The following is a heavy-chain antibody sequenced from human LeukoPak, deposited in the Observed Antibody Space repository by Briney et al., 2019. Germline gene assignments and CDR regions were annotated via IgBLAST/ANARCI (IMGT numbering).Heavy chain of an antibody. CDR1: GVSISPYH. D-gene: IGHD2-21*02. CDR3: ARHYNLPSCGGDCYNFDY. Sequence: SETLSLTCTVSGVSISPYHWSWIRQPPGKGLEWIGYIYYSGSTNYNPSLKSRVTISLDTSKNQFSLKLSSVTAADTAVYYCARHYNLPSCGGDCYNFDYWGQGTLVTVSS. J-gene: IGHJ4*02. V-gene: IGHV4-59*01. CDR2: IYYSGST.